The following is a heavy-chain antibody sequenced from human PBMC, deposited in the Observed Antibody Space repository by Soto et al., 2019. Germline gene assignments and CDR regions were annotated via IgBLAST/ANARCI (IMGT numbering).Heavy chain of an antibody. Sequence: SETLSLTCTVSGGSISSGGYYWSWIRQHPGKGLEWIGYIYYSGSTYYNPSLKSRVTISVDTSKNQFSLKLSSVTAADTAVYYCAGDYSNYNWFDPWGQGTLVTVYS. D-gene: IGHD4-4*01. J-gene: IGHJ5*02. CDR1: GGSISSGGYY. V-gene: IGHV4-31*03. CDR2: IYYSGST. CDR3: AGDYSNYNWFDP.